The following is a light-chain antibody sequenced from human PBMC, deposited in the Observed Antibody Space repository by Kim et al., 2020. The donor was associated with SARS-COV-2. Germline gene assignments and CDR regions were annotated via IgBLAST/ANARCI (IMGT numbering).Light chain of an antibody. V-gene: IGKV3-15*01. CDR2: GAS. CDR1: QRVSSN. CDR3: QQYNNWPPWT. Sequence: PGERATPSCRASQRVSSNFAWYQQKPGQAPRILIFGASTRATGIPARFSGSGSGTEFTLTISSLQSEDFAVYYCQQYNNWPPWTFGQGTKVDIK. J-gene: IGKJ1*01.